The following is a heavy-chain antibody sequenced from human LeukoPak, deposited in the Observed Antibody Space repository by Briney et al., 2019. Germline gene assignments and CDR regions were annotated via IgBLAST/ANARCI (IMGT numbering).Heavy chain of an antibody. CDR1: GYTFTNYA. CDR2: MDPKSGKA. J-gene: IGHJ4*02. V-gene: IGHV1-2*02. D-gene: IGHD3-22*01. Sequence: GASVKVSCKVSGYTFTNYALNWVRQAPGQGLEWMGWMDPKSGKANHAQKFQGRVIMTRDTSINTAYMELSRLRSDDTAVYYCALEVYYSDNSAFDYWGQGTLVTVSS. CDR3: ALEVYYSDNSAFDY.